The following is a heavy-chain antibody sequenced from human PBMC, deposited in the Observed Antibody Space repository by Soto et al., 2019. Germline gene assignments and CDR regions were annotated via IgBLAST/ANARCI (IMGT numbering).Heavy chain of an antibody. Sequence: EVQLVESGGGLVQPGGSLRRSCAASGVAFSSYWMSWVRQAAVKGLEWVGNIKQDGSEENYVDFMEGRFTISRDNAENSLYLQMNSLRAEDTAVYYCARIASAGRGWDVWGQGTTVVVSS. CDR3: ARIASAGRGWDV. V-gene: IGHV3-7*01. J-gene: IGHJ6*02. CDR1: GVAFSSYW. D-gene: IGHD6-13*01. CDR2: IKQDGSEE.